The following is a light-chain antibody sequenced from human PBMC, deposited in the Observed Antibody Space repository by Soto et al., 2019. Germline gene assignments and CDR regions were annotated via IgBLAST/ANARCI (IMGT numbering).Light chain of an antibody. J-gene: IGKJ1*01. Sequence: DIPMTQSPSTLSASVGDRVTITCRASQSISNWLAWYQQKPGKVPKLLIYKASSLESGVPSRFSGSGSGTEFTLTISSLQPDDFATYYCQEYNSYSGTFGQGTKVEI. V-gene: IGKV1-5*03. CDR3: QEYNSYSGT. CDR2: KAS. CDR1: QSISNW.